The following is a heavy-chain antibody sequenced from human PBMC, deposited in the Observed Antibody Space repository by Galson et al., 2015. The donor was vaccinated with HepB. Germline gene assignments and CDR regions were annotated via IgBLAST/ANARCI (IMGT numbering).Heavy chain of an antibody. CDR1: GYTFTSYG. J-gene: IGHJ6*02. CDR2: ISAYNGNT. D-gene: IGHD1-7*01. CDR3: ARDQFSSLELRLVDYYYGMDV. Sequence: SVKVSCKASGYTFTSYGISWVRQAPGQGLEWMGWISAYNGNTNYAQKLQGRVTMTTDTSTSTAYMELRSLRSDDTAVYYCARDQFSSLELRLVDYYYGMDVWGQGTTVTVSS. V-gene: IGHV1-18*01.